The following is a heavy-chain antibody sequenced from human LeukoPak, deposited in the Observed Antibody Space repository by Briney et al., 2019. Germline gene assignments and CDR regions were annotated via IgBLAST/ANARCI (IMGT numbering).Heavy chain of an antibody. V-gene: IGHV4-59*01. CDR1: GGSISSYY. Sequence: SETLFLTCTVSGGSISSYYWSWIRQPPGKGLEWIGYIYYSGSTNYNPSLKSRVTISVDTSKNQFSLKLSSVTAADTAGYYCARNTADPNYYYYYMDVWGKGTTVTVSS. J-gene: IGHJ6*03. CDR2: IYYSGST. D-gene: IGHD6-13*01. CDR3: ARNTADPNYYYYYMDV.